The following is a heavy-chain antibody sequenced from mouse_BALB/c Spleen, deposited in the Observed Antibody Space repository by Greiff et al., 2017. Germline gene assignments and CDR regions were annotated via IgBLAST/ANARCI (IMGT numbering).Heavy chain of an antibody. D-gene: IGHD1-1*01. J-gene: IGHJ2*01. V-gene: IGHV1-7*01. CDR2: INPSTGYT. Sequence: QVQLQQSGAELAKPGASVKMSCKASGYTFTSYWMHWVKQRPGQGLEWIGYINPSTGYTEYNQKFKDKATLTADKSSSTAYMQLSSLTSEDSAVYDCARYYGSSYVDYWGQGTTLTVSS. CDR3: ARYYGSSYVDY. CDR1: GYTFTSYW.